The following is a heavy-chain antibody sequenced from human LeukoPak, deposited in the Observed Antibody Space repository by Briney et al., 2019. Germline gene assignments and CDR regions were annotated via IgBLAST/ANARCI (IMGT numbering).Heavy chain of an antibody. CDR1: GFTFSSYS. CDR3: ARDLYSSSWYGGYYFDY. D-gene: IGHD6-13*01. J-gene: IGHJ4*02. CDR2: INSDGSST. V-gene: IGHV3-74*01. Sequence: PGGSLRLSCAASGFTFSSYSMNWVRQAPGKGLVWVSRINSDGSSTSYADSVKGRFTISRDNAKNTLYLQMNSLRAEDTAVYYCARDLYSSSWYGGYYFDYWGQGTLVTVSS.